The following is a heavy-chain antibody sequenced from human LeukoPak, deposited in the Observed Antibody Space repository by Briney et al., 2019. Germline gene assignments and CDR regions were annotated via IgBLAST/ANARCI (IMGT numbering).Heavy chain of an antibody. V-gene: IGHV3-74*01. Sequence: GGSLRLSCAASGFTFSRYWMHWVRQAPGTGLVWVSRIHNDGSSTSYADSVKGRFTISRDNAKNSLYLQMNSLRAEDTALYYCVKGDTAMVTVNYFGYWGQGTLVTVSS. CDR1: GFTFSRYW. CDR2: IHNDGSST. D-gene: IGHD5-18*01. J-gene: IGHJ4*02. CDR3: VKGDTAMVTVNYFGY.